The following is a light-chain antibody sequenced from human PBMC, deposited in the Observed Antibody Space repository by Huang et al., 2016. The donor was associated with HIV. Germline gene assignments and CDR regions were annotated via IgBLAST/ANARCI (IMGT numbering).Light chain of an antibody. Sequence: DIQITQSPSSLSASVGDRITITCRASQNIANYLNWYQQRPGKSPNFLISGSPNLESVVSSRFIAGGSGTVFILTITSLRLEDFGTYYCQQAFTSFWTFGQGTRVDI. CDR2: GSP. V-gene: IGKV1-39*01. CDR3: QQAFTSFWT. CDR1: QNIANY. J-gene: IGKJ1*01.